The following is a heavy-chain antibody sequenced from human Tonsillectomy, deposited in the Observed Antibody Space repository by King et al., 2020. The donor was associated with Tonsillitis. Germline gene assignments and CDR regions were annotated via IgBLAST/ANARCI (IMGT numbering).Heavy chain of an antibody. V-gene: IGHV3-21*01. J-gene: IGHJ2*01. D-gene: IGHD2-21*02. CDR2: ITNSGDDI. CDR3: ARGLIGFCRGDVCSKYWYFVL. Sequence: EVQLVESGGGLVKPGGSLRISCAASGFTFSSYGMNWVRQAPGKGLEWVSSITNSGDDIYYADSVKGRFTISRDNAKNSLSLQMNSLRAEDAAVYYCARGLIGFCRGDVCSKYWYFVLWGRGTLVTVSS. CDR1: GFTFSSYG.